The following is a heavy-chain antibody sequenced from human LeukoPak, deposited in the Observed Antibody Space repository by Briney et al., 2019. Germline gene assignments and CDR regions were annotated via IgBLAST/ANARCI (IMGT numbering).Heavy chain of an antibody. CDR3: ARDSGYSYADDY. D-gene: IGHD5-18*01. Sequence: PGGSLRLSCAASGFTFRSYAMQWVGQGPGNGLEGVSYITYNSGTIFYADSVKGRFTISRDNAKDSLYLQMSSLRDEDTAVYYCARDSGYSYADDYWGQGTLVTVSS. CDR2: ITYNSGTI. V-gene: IGHV3-48*02. J-gene: IGHJ4*02. CDR1: GFTFRSYA.